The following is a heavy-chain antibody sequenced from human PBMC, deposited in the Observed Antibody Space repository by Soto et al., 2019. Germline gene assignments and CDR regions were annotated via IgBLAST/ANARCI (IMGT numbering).Heavy chain of an antibody. CDR2: ISAYNGNT. CDR3: ARDLDCSSTSCYENFDY. Sequence: GASVKVSCKASGYTFTSYGISWVRQAPGQGLEWMGWISAYNGNTNYAQKLQGRVTMTTDTSTSTAYMELRSLRSDDTAVYYCARDLDCSSTSCYENFDYWGQGTLVTVSS. J-gene: IGHJ4*02. D-gene: IGHD2-2*01. CDR1: GYTFTSYG. V-gene: IGHV1-18*04.